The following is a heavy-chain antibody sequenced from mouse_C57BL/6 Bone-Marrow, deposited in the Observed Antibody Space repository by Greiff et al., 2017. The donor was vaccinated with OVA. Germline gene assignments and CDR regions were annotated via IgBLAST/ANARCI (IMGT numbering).Heavy chain of an antibody. CDR3: ARSELAFDH. V-gene: IGHV1-69*01. CDR1: GYTFTSYW. J-gene: IGHJ2*01. Sequence: QVQLQQPGAELVMPGASVKLSCKASGYTFTSYWMHWVKQRPGQGLEWIGEIDPSDSYTNYNQKFKGKSTLTVDKSSSTAYMQLSSLTSEDSAVYYCARSELAFDHWGQGTTLTVSS. CDR2: IDPSDSYT.